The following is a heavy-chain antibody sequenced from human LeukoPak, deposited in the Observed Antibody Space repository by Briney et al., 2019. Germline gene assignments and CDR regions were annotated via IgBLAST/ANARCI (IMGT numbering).Heavy chain of an antibody. CDR1: GFTFSSYA. J-gene: IGHJ4*02. CDR3: AKATLVRGATSSDY. CDR2: ISGSGGST. Sequence: PGGSLRLSCAASGFTFSSYAMSWVRQAPGKGLEWVSAISGSGGSTYYADSVKGRFTISRDNSKNTLYLQMNSLRAEDTAVYYCAKATLVRGATSSDYWGQGTLVTVSS. V-gene: IGHV3-23*01. D-gene: IGHD3-10*01.